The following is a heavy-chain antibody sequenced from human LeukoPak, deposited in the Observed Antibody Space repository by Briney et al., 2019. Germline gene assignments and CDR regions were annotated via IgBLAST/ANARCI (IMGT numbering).Heavy chain of an antibody. CDR3: ARDSTVRSWYFDL. J-gene: IGHJ2*01. CDR2: IYHSGST. CDR1: GDSISSSHW. D-gene: IGHD4-17*01. Sequence: SGTLSLTCAVYGDSISSSHWWTWVRQSPGKGLEWMGEIYHSGSTDYNPSLKSRVTISVDKSKNEFSLKLIFVTAADTAVYYCARDSTVRSWYFDLWGRGTLVTVSS. V-gene: IGHV4-4*02.